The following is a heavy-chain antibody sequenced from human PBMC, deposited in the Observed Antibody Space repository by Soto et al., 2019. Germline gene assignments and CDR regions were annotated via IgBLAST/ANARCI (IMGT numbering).Heavy chain of an antibody. Sequence: GESLKISCKGSGYSFTSYWIGWVRQMPGKGLEWMGIIYPGDSDTRYSPSFQGQVTISADKSISTAYLQWSSLKASDTAMYYCARRPYDYIWGSYRFDYWGQGTLVTVSS. V-gene: IGHV5-51*01. D-gene: IGHD3-16*02. CDR3: ARRPYDYIWGSYRFDY. CDR2: IYPGDSDT. CDR1: GYSFTSYW. J-gene: IGHJ4*02.